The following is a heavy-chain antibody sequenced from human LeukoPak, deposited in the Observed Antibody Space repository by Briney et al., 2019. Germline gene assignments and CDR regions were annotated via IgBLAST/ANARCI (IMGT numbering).Heavy chain of an antibody. CDR1: GGSISSGSYY. D-gene: IGHD1-26*01. Sequence: DPSQTLPLTCTVSGGSISSGSYYWSWIRQPAGKGLEWIGRIYTSGSTNYNPSLKSRATISVDTSKNQFSLKLSSVTAADTAVYYCARSRVGLFQHWGQGTLVTVSS. CDR3: ARSRVGLFQH. J-gene: IGHJ1*01. CDR2: IYTSGST. V-gene: IGHV4-61*02.